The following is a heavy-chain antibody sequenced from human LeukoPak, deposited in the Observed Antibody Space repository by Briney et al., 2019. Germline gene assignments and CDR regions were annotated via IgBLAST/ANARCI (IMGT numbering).Heavy chain of an antibody. CDR2: ISSSSSTI. D-gene: IGHD5-24*01. J-gene: IGHJ4*02. Sequence: GGSLRLSCAASGFTFSSYEMNWVRQAPGKGLEWVSYISSSSSTIYYADSVKGRFTISRDNAKNSLYLQMNSLRAEDTAVYYCATNRDGYTYYFDYWGQGTLVTVSS. V-gene: IGHV3-48*01. CDR1: GFTFSSYE. CDR3: ATNRDGYTYYFDY.